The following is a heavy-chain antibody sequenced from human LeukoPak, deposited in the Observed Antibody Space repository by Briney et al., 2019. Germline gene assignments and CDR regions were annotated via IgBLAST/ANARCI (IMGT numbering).Heavy chain of an antibody. V-gene: IGHV1-18*01. Sequence: ASVKVSCKASGYTFTSYGISWVRQAPGQGLEWMGWISTYNGNTNYAQKLQGRVTMTTDTSTNPAYMELRSLRSDDTAVYYCARSDSSGYDNYWGQGTLVTVSS. CDR3: ARSDSSGYDNY. CDR2: ISTYNGNT. J-gene: IGHJ4*02. D-gene: IGHD3-22*01. CDR1: GYTFTSYG.